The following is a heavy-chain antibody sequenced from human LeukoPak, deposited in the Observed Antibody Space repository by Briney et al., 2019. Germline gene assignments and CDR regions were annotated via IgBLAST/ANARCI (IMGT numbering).Heavy chain of an antibody. J-gene: IGHJ5*02. CDR2: IRYDGSNK. Sequence: GGSLRLSCAASGFTFSSYGMHWVRQAPGKGLEWVAFIRYDGSNKYYADSVKGRFTISRDNAKNSLYLQMNSLRAEDTAVYYCARGARQWLVSNWFDPWGQGTLVTVSS. V-gene: IGHV3-30*02. CDR3: ARGARQWLVSNWFDP. CDR1: GFTFSSYG. D-gene: IGHD6-19*01.